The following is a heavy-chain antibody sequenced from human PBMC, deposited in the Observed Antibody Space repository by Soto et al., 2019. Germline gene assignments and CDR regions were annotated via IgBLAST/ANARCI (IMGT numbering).Heavy chain of an antibody. V-gene: IGHV4-4*07. Sequence: SETLSLTCTVSGGSLSSYSWSWIRQPAGKGLEWIGRIYTSGITNYNPSLMNRVTLSVDTSKNQFSLKLTSVTAADTAVYYCARTAARFPAPFDYWGPGTLVTVSS. CDR1: GGSLSSYS. CDR3: ARTAARFPAPFDY. J-gene: IGHJ4*02. D-gene: IGHD2-21*01. CDR2: IYTSGIT.